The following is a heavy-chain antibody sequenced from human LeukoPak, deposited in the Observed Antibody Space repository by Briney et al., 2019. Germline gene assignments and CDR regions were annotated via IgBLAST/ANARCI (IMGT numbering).Heavy chain of an antibody. CDR1: RFTVSSNY. CDR2: LYSDGTT. CDR3: ARLYDRSAYGAFDI. Sequence: GGSLRLSCAASRFTVSSNYMGWVRQAPGKGLEWVSVLYSDGTTYYPDSVKGRFTISRDNSQNTLYLQLDSLRAEDTAVYYCARLYDRSAYGAFDILGQGTMVTVSS. J-gene: IGHJ3*02. V-gene: IGHV3-66*02. D-gene: IGHD3-22*01.